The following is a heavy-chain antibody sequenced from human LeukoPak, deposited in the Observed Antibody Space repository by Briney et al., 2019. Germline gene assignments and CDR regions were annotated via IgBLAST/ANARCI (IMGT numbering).Heavy chain of an antibody. V-gene: IGHV3-48*04. D-gene: IGHD4-17*01. CDR2: ISSDSNTI. J-gene: IGHJ2*01. CDR1: GFTFSTYS. CDR3: ATGGTAVTRYFGL. Sequence: GGSLRLSCAASGFTFSTYSMNWVRQAPGKGLEWVSYISSDSNTISYADSVKGRFTISRDNAKNSLYLQMNSLRAEDTGVYYCATGGTAVTRYFGLWGRGTLVTISS.